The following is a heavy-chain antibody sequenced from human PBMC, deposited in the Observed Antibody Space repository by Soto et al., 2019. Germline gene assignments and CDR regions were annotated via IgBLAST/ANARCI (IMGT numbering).Heavy chain of an antibody. CDR2: MSHSGGT. V-gene: IGHV4-34*01. J-gene: IGHJ3*02. Sequence: QVQLQQWGAGLLKPSETLSLTCAVYGGSVSGANYYWSWIRQPPGKGLEWIGEMSHSGGTHFNPSLKSRITISVDTSTNQFSLKMSSVTAADTALYYCALVERGTATTVVDAFDIWGPGTMVTVSS. CDR3: ALVERGTATTVVDAFDI. CDR1: GGSVSGANYY. D-gene: IGHD1-1*01.